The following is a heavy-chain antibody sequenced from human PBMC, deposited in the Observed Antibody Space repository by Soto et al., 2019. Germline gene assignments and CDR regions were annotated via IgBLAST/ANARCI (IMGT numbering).Heavy chain of an antibody. J-gene: IGHJ5*02. D-gene: IGHD3-22*01. Sequence: EVQLVESGGGLVQPGGSLRLSCAASGFTFSSYSMNWVRQAPGKGLEWVSSISSSSSYIYYADSVKGRFTISRDNAKNSLYLQMNSLRAEDTAVYYCARDLGSYYDSSGYHWGQGTLVTVSS. CDR1: GFTFSSYS. CDR2: ISSSSSYI. CDR3: ARDLGSYYDSSGYH. V-gene: IGHV3-21*01.